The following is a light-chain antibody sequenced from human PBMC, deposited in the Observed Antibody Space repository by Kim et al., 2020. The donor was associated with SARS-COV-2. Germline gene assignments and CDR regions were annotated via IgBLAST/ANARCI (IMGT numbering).Light chain of an antibody. CDR1: SSNIGNND. CDR3: AAWDDRLRGVV. J-gene: IGLJ3*02. V-gene: IGLV1-47*01. Sequence: GKTITIACSGSSSNIGNNDVYWYQQLPGPAPKLVIYRNNQRPSGVPDRFSGSKSGTSASLAISGLRSEDGADYYCAAWDDRLRGVVFGGGTKVTVL. CDR2: RNN.